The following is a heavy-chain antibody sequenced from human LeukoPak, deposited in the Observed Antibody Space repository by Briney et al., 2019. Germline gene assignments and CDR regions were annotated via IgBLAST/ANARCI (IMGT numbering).Heavy chain of an antibody. Sequence: ASVKVSCKASGYTFTGYYMHWVRQAPGQGLEWMGWINPNSGGTNYAQKFRGRVTMTRDTSISTAYMELSRLRSDDTAVYYCARTVAPGFGSSGYPDYWGQGTLVTVSS. CDR1: GYTFTGYY. CDR3: ARTVAPGFGSSGYPDY. CDR2: INPNSGGT. J-gene: IGHJ4*02. D-gene: IGHD3-22*01. V-gene: IGHV1-2*02.